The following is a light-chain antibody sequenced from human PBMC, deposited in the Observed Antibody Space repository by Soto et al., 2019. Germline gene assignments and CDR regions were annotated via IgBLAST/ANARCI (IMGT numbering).Light chain of an antibody. CDR1: QSLAYSDGNIY. CDR2: KTS. CDR3: VEASLLPHA. J-gene: IGKJ1*01. Sequence: DVVLTQTPLSSPVTLGQPASISCKSSQSLAYSDGNIYLNWLQQRPGQPPRLLIYKTSNRFSGVXNXXSGSGAGTDFTLKISKVEAEDVGVYYCVEASLLPHAFGQGTKLEIK. V-gene: IGKV2-24*01.